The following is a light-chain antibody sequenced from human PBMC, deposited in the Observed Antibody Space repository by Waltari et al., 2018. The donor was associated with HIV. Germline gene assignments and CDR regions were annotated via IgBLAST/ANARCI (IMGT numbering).Light chain of an antibody. CDR3: CAYAGGLE. J-gene: IGLJ2*01. CDR2: EHN. CDR1: SSDSGIYKL. Sequence: QSALTQPASWSGSPGQSPTIPCTRISSDSGIYKLVFWYQLYPGKAPKLIIYEHNKRPSGVSNRFSGSKSADTASLTISGLQAEDEADYYCCAYAGGLEFGGGTKLTVL. V-gene: IGLV2-23*01.